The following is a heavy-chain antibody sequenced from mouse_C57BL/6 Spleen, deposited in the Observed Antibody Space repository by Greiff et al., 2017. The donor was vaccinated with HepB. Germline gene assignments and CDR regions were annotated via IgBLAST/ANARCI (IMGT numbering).Heavy chain of an antibody. CDR1: GYTFTSYW. J-gene: IGHJ1*03. D-gene: IGHD1-1*01. CDR2: IDPSDSYT. V-gene: IGHV1-69*01. CDR3: ARSGYYGSSYDFDV. Sequence: QVQLQQPGAELVMPGASVKLSCKASGYTFTSYWMHWVKQRPGQGLEWIGEIDPSDSYTNYNQKFKGKSTLTVDKSSSTAYMRLSSLTSEDSAVYYCARSGYYGSSYDFDVWGTGTTVTVSS.